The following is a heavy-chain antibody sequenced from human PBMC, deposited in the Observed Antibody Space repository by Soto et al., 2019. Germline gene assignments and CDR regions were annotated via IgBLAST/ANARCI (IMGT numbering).Heavy chain of an antibody. CDR1: GFTFSTFA. J-gene: IGHJ4*02. CDR3: ATRVSGTILVEPSAMPFDY. Sequence: QVQLVESGGGVVQPGGSLRLSCAVSGFTFSTFAMNWVRQAPGKGLEWVAIIWNDGNHQFYADSVKGRFTISRDNFRNTLYLEMDSLRVEDTAVYYCATRVSGTILVEPSAMPFDYWGQGTLVTVSS. D-gene: IGHD2-2*01. CDR2: IWNDGNHQ. V-gene: IGHV3-33*01.